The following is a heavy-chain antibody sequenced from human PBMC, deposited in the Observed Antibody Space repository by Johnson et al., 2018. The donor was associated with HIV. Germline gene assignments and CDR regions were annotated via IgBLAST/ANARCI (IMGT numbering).Heavy chain of an antibody. Sequence: VQLVESGGGLVQPGGSLRLSCAASGFTLSSYDMHWVRQATGKGLEWVSAIGTAGDTYYPGSVKGRFTLSRENAKNSLYLQMNSLRAGDTAVYYCATVWRNEGRHAFDIWGQGTMVTVSS. CDR1: GFTLSSYD. CDR3: ATVWRNEGRHAFDI. CDR2: IGTAGDT. D-gene: IGHD1-1*01. V-gene: IGHV3-13*01. J-gene: IGHJ3*02.